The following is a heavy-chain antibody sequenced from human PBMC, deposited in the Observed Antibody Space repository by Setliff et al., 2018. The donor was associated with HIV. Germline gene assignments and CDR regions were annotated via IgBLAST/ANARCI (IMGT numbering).Heavy chain of an antibody. CDR2: IGASNGNT. Sequence: ASVKVSCKASGYIFSTYGISWVRQAPGQGLEWMGWIGASNGNTHYAQKVQGRVTLTTDTSTNTAYMELRSLRSDDAAVYYCAKTIPQPQYYYYVDVWGKGTTVTVSS. CDR3: AKTIPQPQYYYYVDV. V-gene: IGHV1-18*01. D-gene: IGHD3-10*01. J-gene: IGHJ6*03. CDR1: GYIFSTYG.